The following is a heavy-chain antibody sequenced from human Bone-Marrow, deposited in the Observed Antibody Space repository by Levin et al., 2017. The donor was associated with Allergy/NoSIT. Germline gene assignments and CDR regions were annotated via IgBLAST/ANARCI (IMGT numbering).Heavy chain of an antibody. CDR2: MSGSGDTT. CDR3: ASGRLYDSRGVYPWGAFDM. V-gene: IGHV3-23*01. CDR1: GFTFTNYA. Sequence: GGSLRLSCAASGFTFTNYAMSWVRQAPGKGLEWVSVMSGSGDTTYYADSVKGRFTISRDNSKNTLSLQMNSLRAEDTAVYHCASGRLYDSRGVYPWGAFDMWGQGTMVTVSS. D-gene: IGHD3-22*01. J-gene: IGHJ3*02.